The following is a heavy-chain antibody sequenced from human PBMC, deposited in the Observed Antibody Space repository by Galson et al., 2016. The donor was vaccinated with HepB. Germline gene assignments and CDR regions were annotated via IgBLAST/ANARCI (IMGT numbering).Heavy chain of an antibody. J-gene: IGHJ4*02. CDR2: VYRGKT. Sequence: ETLSLTCTVPDGPIRSSSFSWGWIRQPPGKGLEWIGTVYRGKTYYNPSLEGRVTIPASMPTDLLSPKLTSLTAADTAVYFCARAGLLTKASFDCRGQGTLVAVSS. D-gene: IGHD4-11*01. CDR1: DGPIRSSSFS. V-gene: IGHV4-39*01. CDR3: ARAGLLTKASFDC.